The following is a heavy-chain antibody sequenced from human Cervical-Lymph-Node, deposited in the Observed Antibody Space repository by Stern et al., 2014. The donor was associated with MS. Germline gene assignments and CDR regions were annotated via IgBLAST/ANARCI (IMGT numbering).Heavy chain of an antibody. D-gene: IGHD2-21*01. Sequence: EVQLVESGGGLVQPGGSLRLSCAASGFTLTKDWMHWVRQAPGKGLAWVARITGDGSSTTYADSVKGRFTISRENAKNTVYLQMNSLRAEDTAVYYCARNWSCGADCFGQVGLWGQGALVTVSS. CDR1: GFTLTKDW. V-gene: IGHV3-74*03. J-gene: IGHJ4*02. CDR3: ARNWSCGADCFGQVGL. CDR2: ITGDGSST.